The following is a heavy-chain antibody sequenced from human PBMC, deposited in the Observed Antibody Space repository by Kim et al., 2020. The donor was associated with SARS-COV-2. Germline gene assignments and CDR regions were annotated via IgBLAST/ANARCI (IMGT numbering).Heavy chain of an antibody. CDR1: GDSLSSDY. J-gene: IGHJ4*02. Sequence: SETLSLTCTVSGDSLSSDYWSWNRQPAGKGLEWIGRIYTSGRTNYNPSLQSRVTMSVDMSKNQFPLKLSSVTAADTAADYCARALGHWGQGTLVTVSS. D-gene: IGHD3-16*02. CDR2: IYTSGRT. V-gene: IGHV4-4*07. CDR3: ARALGH.